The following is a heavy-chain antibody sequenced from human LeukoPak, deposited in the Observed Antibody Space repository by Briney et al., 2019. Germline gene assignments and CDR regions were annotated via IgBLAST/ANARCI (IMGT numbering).Heavy chain of an antibody. Sequence: PGGSLRLFCAASGFTFSSYGMHWARQASGKGLEWVAVIWYDGSNKYYADSVKGRFTISRDNSKSTLSLQMNSLRAEDTAVYYCARGYSSNWYPYYFDYWGQGTPVTVSS. CDR2: IWYDGSNK. CDR1: GFTFSSYG. V-gene: IGHV3-33*01. J-gene: IGHJ4*02. D-gene: IGHD6-13*01. CDR3: ARGYSSNWYPYYFDY.